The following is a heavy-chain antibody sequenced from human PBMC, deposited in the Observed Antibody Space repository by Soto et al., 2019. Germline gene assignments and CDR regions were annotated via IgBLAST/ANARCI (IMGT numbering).Heavy chain of an antibody. CDR3: AREADLNWFDP. V-gene: IGHV3-48*02. Sequence: GGSLRLSCAASGFTFSSYSMNWVRQAPGKGLEWVSYISSSSSTIYYADSVKGRFTISRDNAKNSLYLQVNSLRDEDTAVDYCAREADLNWFDPWGQGTQVTVSS. CDR1: GFTFSSYS. J-gene: IGHJ5*02. CDR2: ISSSSSTI. D-gene: IGHD6-19*01.